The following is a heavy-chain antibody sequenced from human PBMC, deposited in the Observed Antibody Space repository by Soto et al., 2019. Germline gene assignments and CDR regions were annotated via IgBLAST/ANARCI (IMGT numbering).Heavy chain of an antibody. CDR1: GFTFSSYG. CDR3: ASRSPALDY. Sequence: QVHLVESGGGVVQPGRSLRLSCAASGFTFSSYGMHWVRQAPGKGLEWVAVIWYDGSNKYYADSVKGRSTISRDNSKNTLYLQMNSLRAEDTAVYYCASRSPALDYWGQGTLVTVSS. CDR2: IWYDGSNK. D-gene: IGHD2-2*01. J-gene: IGHJ4*02. V-gene: IGHV3-33*01.